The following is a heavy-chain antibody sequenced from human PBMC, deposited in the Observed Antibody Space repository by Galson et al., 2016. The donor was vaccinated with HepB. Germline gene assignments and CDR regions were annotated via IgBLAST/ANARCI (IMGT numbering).Heavy chain of an antibody. CDR1: GVTVSRNY. V-gene: IGHV3-53*01. J-gene: IGHJ1*01. D-gene: IGHD2-2*01. CDR3: AKDRGGGYCSSTTCYALVFEH. CDR2: IYSGDST. Sequence: SLRLSCAASGVTVSRNYMTWVRQAPGKGLEWVAVIYSGDSTYYADSVKGRFTISRDNSKNTLNLQMNSLRAEDTAVYYCAKDRGGGYCSSTTCYALVFEHWGRGTLVTVSS.